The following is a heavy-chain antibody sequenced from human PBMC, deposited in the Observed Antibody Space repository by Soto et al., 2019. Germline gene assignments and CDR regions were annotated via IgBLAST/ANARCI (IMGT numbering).Heavy chain of an antibody. V-gene: IGHV4-61*08. D-gene: IGHD3-22*01. CDR3: ARYLPHYYDSSGYPQGPFDP. CDR1: GGSISIGGYY. Sequence: SETLSLTCTVSGGSISIGGYYWSCIRQHPGKGLEWIGYIYYSGSTNYNPSLKSRVTISVDTSKNQFSLKLSSVTAADTAVYYCARYLPHYYDSSGYPQGPFDPWGQGTLVTVSS. J-gene: IGHJ5*02. CDR2: IYYSGST.